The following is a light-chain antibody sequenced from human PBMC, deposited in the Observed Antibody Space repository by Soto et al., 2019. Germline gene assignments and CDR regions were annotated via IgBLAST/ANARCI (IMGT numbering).Light chain of an antibody. J-gene: IGKJ4*01. Sequence: EIVLTQSPATLSLSPGERPTLSCRASQSVSKYLAWYQQKPGQSPRLLIHDASNRATGIPARFSGSGSGTDFTLTISSLEPEDFGVYYCQQRSNWPQITFGGGTKVEIK. CDR2: DAS. V-gene: IGKV3-11*01. CDR3: QQRSNWPQIT. CDR1: QSVSKY.